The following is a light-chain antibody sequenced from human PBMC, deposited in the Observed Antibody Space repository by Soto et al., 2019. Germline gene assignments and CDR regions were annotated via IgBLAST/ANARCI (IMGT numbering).Light chain of an antibody. CDR3: QKYNSAPWT. Sequence: DIPMTQSPSSLSASVGDRVTITCRASQGISNYLAWYQQNPGKVPKVLIYFASTLQSGVPSRFSGSGFGTDFTLTISSLQPEDVGTYFCQKYNSAPWTFGQGTKVEIK. CDR1: QGISNY. V-gene: IGKV1-27*01. J-gene: IGKJ1*01. CDR2: FAS.